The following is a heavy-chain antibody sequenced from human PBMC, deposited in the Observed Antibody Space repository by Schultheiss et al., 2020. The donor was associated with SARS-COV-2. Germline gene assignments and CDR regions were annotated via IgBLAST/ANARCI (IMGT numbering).Heavy chain of an antibody. V-gene: IGHV3-33*01. J-gene: IGHJ4*02. D-gene: IGHD7-27*01. CDR2: MWYNGSNK. CDR3: ARGAYLGDHFDY. CDR1: RFTFSICA. Sequence: GGSLRLSCAASRFTFSICAMHWVRQAPGKGLEWVVLMWYNGSNKYHAESVKGRFTMSRDNSKNTLYMQMNSLRAEDTAVYYCARGAYLGDHFDYWGQGTLVTVSS.